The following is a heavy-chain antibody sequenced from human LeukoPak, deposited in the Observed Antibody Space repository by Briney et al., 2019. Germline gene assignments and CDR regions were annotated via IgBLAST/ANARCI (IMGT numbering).Heavy chain of an antibody. J-gene: IGHJ3*01. Sequence: RGGLRVSRAHSRFTFSNYAKSRVRQALGEGREWASVICGNGDTTYYAESLKGPLSTSRDNSQNTQYLHMNSQRDEDAAIYSCAKDYGGCDYFFVVWGEGTMVGVSS. CDR1: RFTFSNYA. V-gene: IGHV3-23*01. CDR3: AKDYGGCDYFFVV. D-gene: IGHD3-10*01. CDR2: ICGNGDTT.